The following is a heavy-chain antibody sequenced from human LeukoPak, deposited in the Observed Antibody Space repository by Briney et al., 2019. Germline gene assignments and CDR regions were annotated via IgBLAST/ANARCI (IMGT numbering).Heavy chain of an antibody. J-gene: IGHJ5*02. D-gene: IGHD2/OR15-2a*01. CDR3: ASQRGFLNWFDP. CDR2: IYHSGST. V-gene: IGHV4-38-2*02. Sequence: SETLSLTCTVSGYSISSGYYWGWIRQPPGKGLEWIGSIYHSGSTYYNPSLKSRVTISVDTSKNQFSLKLSSVTAADTAVYYCASQRGFLNWFDPWGQGTLVTVSS. CDR1: GYSISSGYY.